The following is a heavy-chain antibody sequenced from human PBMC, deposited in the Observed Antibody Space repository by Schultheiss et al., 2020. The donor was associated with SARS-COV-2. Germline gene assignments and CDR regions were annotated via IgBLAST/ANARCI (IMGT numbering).Heavy chain of an antibody. CDR2: INPNSGGT. Sequence: ASVKVSCKAAGYSFSNNGITWVRQVPGQGLEWMGWINPNSGGTNYAQRFQGRITLTSDTSISTAFMELRSLHSDDTAVYYCARGRLGVVLRGLWFDPWGQGTLVTVSS. D-gene: IGHD2-21*01. CDR1: GYSFSNNG. V-gene: IGHV1-2*02. J-gene: IGHJ5*02. CDR3: ARGRLGVVLRGLWFDP.